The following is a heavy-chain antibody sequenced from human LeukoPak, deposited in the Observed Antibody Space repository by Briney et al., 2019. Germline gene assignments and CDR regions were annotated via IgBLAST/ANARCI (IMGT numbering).Heavy chain of an antibody. Sequence: SETLSLTCTVSGGSISSGGYYWSWIRQHPGKGLEWIGYIYYSGSTYYNPSLKSRVTISVDTSKNQFSLKLSSVTAADTAVYYCARGEPILPRRTGGCFDYWGQGTLVTVSS. CDR1: GGSISSGGYY. CDR2: IYYSGST. D-gene: IGHD3-3*01. J-gene: IGHJ4*02. V-gene: IGHV4-31*03. CDR3: ARGEPILPRRTGGCFDY.